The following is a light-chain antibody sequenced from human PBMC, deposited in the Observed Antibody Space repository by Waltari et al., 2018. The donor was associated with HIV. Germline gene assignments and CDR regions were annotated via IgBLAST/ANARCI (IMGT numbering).Light chain of an antibody. V-gene: IGKV1-33*01. CDR3: QQYDNLPYT. CDR2: DAS. J-gene: IGKJ2*01. CDR1: QDIRNY. Sequence: DIQMFQSPSSLCAPVGDRVTRTCQTSQDIRNYLNWYQQKPGKAPKLLIYDASNLETGVPSRFSGSGSGTDFTFTISSLQPEDIATYYCQQYDNLPYTFGQGTKLESK.